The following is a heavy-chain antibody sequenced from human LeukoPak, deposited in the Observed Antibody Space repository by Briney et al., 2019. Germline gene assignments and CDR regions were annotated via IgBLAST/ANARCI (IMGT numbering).Heavy chain of an antibody. V-gene: IGHV4-34*01. CDR2: IDHSGST. Sequence: SETLSLTCAVYGGSLSGYSWTWIRQPPGKGLEWIGEIDHSGSTNYNASLTSRVIISADTSQNQFSLKLTSVTAADTAVYYCARVYVTVVRGRWFDPWGQGTLVTVSS. D-gene: IGHD3-10*01. CDR3: ARVYVTVVRGRWFDP. J-gene: IGHJ5*02. CDR1: GGSLSGYS.